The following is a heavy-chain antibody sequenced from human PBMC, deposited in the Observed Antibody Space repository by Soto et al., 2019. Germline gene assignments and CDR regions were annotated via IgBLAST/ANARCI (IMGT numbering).Heavy chain of an antibody. CDR2: INPNSGGT. CDR1: GYTFTGYY. J-gene: IGHJ4*02. CDR3: ARGGMITFGGVIVIPGLYYFDY. V-gene: IGHV1-2*04. D-gene: IGHD3-16*02. Sequence: ASVKVSCKASGYTFTGYYMHWVRQAPGQGLEWMGWINPNSGGTNYAQKVQGWVTMTRDTSISTAYMELSRLRSDDTAVYYCARGGMITFGGVIVIPGLYYFDYWGQGTLVTVSS.